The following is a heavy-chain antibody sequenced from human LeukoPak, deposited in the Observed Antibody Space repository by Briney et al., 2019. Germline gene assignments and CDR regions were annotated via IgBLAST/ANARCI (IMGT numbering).Heavy chain of an antibody. J-gene: IGHJ4*02. D-gene: IGHD6-6*01. CDR3: ARRARGGIAARPPDY. V-gene: IGHV3-7*01. CDR2: IKQDGSEK. CDR1: GFTLSSYW. Sequence: GGSLRLSCAASGFTLSSYWMSWVRQAPGKGLEWVANIKQDGSEKYYVDSVKGRFTISRDNAKNSLYLQMNSLRAEDTAVYYCARRARGGIAARPPDYWGQGTLVTVSS.